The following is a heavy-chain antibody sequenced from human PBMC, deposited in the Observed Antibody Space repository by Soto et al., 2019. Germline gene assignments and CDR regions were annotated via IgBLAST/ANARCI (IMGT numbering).Heavy chain of an antibody. CDR2: INAYNGNT. Sequence: QVQLVQSGAEVKKPGASVKVSCKASGYTFTSYGISWVRQAPGQGLEWRGWINAYNGNTNYAQQLQRXDTMTTDTSTSTAYMELRSLRSDDTAVYYCARDVGYGLIAYWGQGTLVSVSS. V-gene: IGHV1-18*01. CDR3: ARDVGYGLIAY. CDR1: GYTFTSYG. D-gene: IGHD5-18*01. J-gene: IGHJ4*02.